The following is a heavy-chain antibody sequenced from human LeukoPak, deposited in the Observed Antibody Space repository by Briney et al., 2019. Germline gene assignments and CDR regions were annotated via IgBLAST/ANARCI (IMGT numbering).Heavy chain of an antibody. CDR2: IYYSGST. CDR1: GGYISRYY. J-gene: IGHJ4*02. Sequence: VKPSETLSLTCTVSGGYISRYYWSWIRQPPGKGLEWIGYIYYSGSTDSNPSLKSRVTISVDTSKNQFSLKPRSVTAADTAVYYCARRPRNDILTGTPFDYWGQGILVTVSS. CDR3: ARRPRNDILTGTPFDY. V-gene: IGHV4-59*01. D-gene: IGHD3-9*01.